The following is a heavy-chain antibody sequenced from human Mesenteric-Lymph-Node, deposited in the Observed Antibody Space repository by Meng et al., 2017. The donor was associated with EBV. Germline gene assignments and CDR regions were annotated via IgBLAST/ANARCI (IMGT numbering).Heavy chain of an antibody. CDR1: GGSISSSDYY. V-gene: IGHV4-39*07. CDR3: SRVLVRGVMPSVSRFDP. Sequence: LQGSGPGLVKPSETLFLTCTVSGGSISSSDYYWGWIRQPPGKGPEWVGTTYYNGNTYYNPSLKSRVTISIDTSKNQFSLKVNSMTAADTAVYYCSRVLVRGVMPSVSRFDPWGQGTLVTVAS. D-gene: IGHD3-10*01. J-gene: IGHJ5*01. CDR2: TYYNGNT.